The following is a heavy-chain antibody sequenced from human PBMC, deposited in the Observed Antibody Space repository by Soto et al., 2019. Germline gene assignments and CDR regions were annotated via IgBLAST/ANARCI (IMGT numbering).Heavy chain of an antibody. CDR3: ATPNPLRYSSSREEAFDI. J-gene: IGHJ3*02. Sequence: ASVKVSCKASGGTLSSYAISWVRQAPGQGLEWMGGIIPIFGTANYAQKFQGRVTITADESTSTAYMELSSLRSEDTAVYYCATPNPLRYSSSREEAFDIWGQWTMVTVSS. CDR1: GGTLSSYA. V-gene: IGHV1-69*13. CDR2: IIPIFGTA. D-gene: IGHD6-6*01.